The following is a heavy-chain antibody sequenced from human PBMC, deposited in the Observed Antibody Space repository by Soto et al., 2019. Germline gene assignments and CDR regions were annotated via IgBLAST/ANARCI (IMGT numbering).Heavy chain of an antibody. Sequence: GGSLRLSCAASGFSFSSYEMNWVRQAPGKGLEWVSYISSSGLTIYYADSVKGRISISRDNAKNSLYLQMNSLSAEDTAVYYCARGGREYSDTWSWREDYKHVGTDVEAQGSTVTVSS. J-gene: IGHJ6*02. CDR1: GFSFSSYE. V-gene: IGHV3-48*03. CDR2: ISSSGLTI. CDR3: ARGGREYSDTWSWREDYKHVGTDV. D-gene: IGHD3-9*01.